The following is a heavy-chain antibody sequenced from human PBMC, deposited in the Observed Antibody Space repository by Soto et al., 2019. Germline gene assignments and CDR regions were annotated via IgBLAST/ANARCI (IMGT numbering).Heavy chain of an antibody. CDR3: ATVPRGSRYFYYLDV. CDR2: VSLNTGNT. CDR1: GDTFTNYE. J-gene: IGHJ6*03. D-gene: IGHD3-16*01. Sequence: QVQLVQSGAEVKKPGASVMVSCEASGDTFTNYEINWVRQATGQGLEWLGWVSLNTGNTGYAQRFQGRVSMTANPYISTAYMELSSLRSEDTAVYYCATVPRGSRYFYYLDVWGKGTTVIVSS. V-gene: IGHV1-8*01.